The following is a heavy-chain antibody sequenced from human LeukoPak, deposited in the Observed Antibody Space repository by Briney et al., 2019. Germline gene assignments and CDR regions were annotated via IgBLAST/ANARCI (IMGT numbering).Heavy chain of an antibody. CDR1: GYTFTTYN. CDR2: ITADNGNT. J-gene: IGHJ3*02. V-gene: IGHV1-18*01. CDR3: ARVQSSSWGYAFDI. Sequence: GASVKVSCKASGYTFTTYNINWVRQATGQGLEWMGRITADNGNTNYAQKFQGRVTMTTDTSTSTVYMELRSLRSDDTAVYYCARVQSSSWGYAFDIWGQGTMVTVSS. D-gene: IGHD6-13*01.